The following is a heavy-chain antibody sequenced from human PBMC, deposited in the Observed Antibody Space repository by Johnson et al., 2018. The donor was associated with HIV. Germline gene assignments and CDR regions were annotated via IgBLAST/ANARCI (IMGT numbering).Heavy chain of an antibody. V-gene: IGHV3-13*01. CDR3: ARAGVGAGAFDI. D-gene: IGHD1-26*01. CDR1: GFTFSSYD. Sequence: VQLVESGGGVVQPGRSLRLSCAASGFTFSSYDMHWVRQATGKGLEWVSAIGTAGDTYYPGSVKGRFTISRENAKNSLYLQMNSLRAGDTAVYYCARAGVGAGAFDIWGQGTMVTVSS. CDR2: IGTAGDT. J-gene: IGHJ3*02.